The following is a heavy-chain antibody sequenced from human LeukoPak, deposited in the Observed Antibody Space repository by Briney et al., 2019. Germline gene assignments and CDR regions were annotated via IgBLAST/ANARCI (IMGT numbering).Heavy chain of an antibody. CDR3: ARDNGPKSSGWYSLPPVNDAFDI. V-gene: IGHV3-7*01. D-gene: IGHD6-19*01. Sequence: RAGVSLRLSCAASAFTFSSYCMSWARQAPGKGLMWVVNIKQDGSEKFYVDCGKGPLTIYRDNAKNSLYLQMNSLRGEDTGVYYCARDNGPKSSGWYSLPPVNDAFDIWGQGTMVTVSS. CDR2: IKQDGSEK. J-gene: IGHJ3*02. CDR1: AFTFSSYC.